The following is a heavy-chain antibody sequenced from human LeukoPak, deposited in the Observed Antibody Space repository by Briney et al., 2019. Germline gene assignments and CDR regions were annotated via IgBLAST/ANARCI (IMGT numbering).Heavy chain of an antibody. J-gene: IGHJ3*01. CDR3: ARFRVPAAIRAAFDF. Sequence: SETLSLTCTVSGGSISSYYWSWIRQPARKGLEWIGRIYTSGSTNYNPSLKSRVTMSVDTSKNQFSLKLNSVTAADTAVYYCARFRVPAAIRAAFDFWGQGTMVTVSS. D-gene: IGHD2-2*01. V-gene: IGHV4-4*07. CDR1: GGSISSYY. CDR2: IYTSGST.